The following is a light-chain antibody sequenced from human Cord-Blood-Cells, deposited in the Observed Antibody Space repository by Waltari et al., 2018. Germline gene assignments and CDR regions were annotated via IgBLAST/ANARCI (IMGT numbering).Light chain of an antibody. Sequence: AIQFTQSPSSLSASVGDRVTITCRASQGISSALAWYQQKPGKAPKLLIYDASSLESGVPSRFSGSGSGTDFTLTISSLQPEDFATYYCQQFNSYPSFGPGTKVDIK. CDR3: QQFNSYPS. CDR2: DAS. J-gene: IGKJ3*01. V-gene: IGKV1-13*02. CDR1: QGISSA.